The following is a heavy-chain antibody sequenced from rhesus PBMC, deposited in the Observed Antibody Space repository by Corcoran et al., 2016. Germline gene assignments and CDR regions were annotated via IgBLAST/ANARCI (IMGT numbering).Heavy chain of an antibody. D-gene: IGHD5-12*01. CDR1: GFTFGDYG. CDR2: ISNTGKTV. Sequence: EVQLVESGGGLVQPGGSLRLSCAASGFTFGDYGMHWVRQAPGKGLEWVSSISNTGKTVYYAGSVKGRFTVSRDNAKNSLALQMSSLRAEDTAVYYCTREGISYIGYTEPNFDYWGRGVLVTVSS. V-gene: IGHV3-183*02. CDR3: TREGISYIGYTEPNFDY. J-gene: IGHJ4*01.